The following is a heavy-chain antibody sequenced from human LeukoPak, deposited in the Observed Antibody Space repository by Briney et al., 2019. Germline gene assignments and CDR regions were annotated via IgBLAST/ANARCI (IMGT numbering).Heavy chain of an antibody. CDR3: ARRSGRIAVAGAPFDY. CDR2: IYPGDSDT. Sequence: GESLKVSCKGSGYSFTSYWIGWVRQMPGKGLEWMGIIYPGDSDTRYSPSFQGQVTITADKSISTAYLQWSSLKASDTAMYYCARRSGRIAVAGAPFDYWGQGTLVTVSS. V-gene: IGHV5-51*01. D-gene: IGHD6-19*01. CDR1: GYSFTSYW. J-gene: IGHJ4*02.